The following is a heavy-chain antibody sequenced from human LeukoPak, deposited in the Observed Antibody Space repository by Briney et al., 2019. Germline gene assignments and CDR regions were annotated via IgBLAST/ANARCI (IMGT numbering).Heavy chain of an antibody. D-gene: IGHD3-10*01. V-gene: IGHV3-23*01. CDR1: GFTFSSYA. CDR2: INDSGGNT. CDR3: AKTSAGIRGGYSDY. Sequence: PGGSLRLSCAASGFTFSSYAMSWVRQAPGKGLEWVSLINDSGGNTYYADSVKGRFTISRDNSKNTLFLQMSSLRAEDTAVYYCAKTSAGIRGGYSDYWGQGTLVTVPS. J-gene: IGHJ4*02.